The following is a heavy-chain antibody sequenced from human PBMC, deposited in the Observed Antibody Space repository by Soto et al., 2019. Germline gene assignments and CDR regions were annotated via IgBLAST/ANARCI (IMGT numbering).Heavy chain of an antibody. D-gene: IGHD1-26*01. CDR3: ARTWELIKFDY. CDR1: AVPPRPRAYP. Sequence: PPETLSLLSAVSAVPPRPRAYPWSWLRQQQGKSLEWIGYIHDTGSTYYNPSLKSRVTISVDTSKNQFSLNVNSVTAADTAVYYCARTWELIKFDYWGQGT. J-gene: IGHJ4*02. V-gene: IGHV4-30-2*01. CDR2: IHDTGST.